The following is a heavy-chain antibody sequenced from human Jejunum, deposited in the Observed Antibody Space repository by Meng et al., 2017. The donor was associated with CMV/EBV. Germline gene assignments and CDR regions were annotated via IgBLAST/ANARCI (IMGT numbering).Heavy chain of an antibody. CDR3: ARHGIDYSFDP. CDR2: INPNSGDT. Sequence: SCTTSGYTFTGFFMHWVRQAPGQGLQWMGWINPNSGDTLYSQNFQGRVTMIRDTSISTVYMELSRLRSDDTAVYYCARHGIDYSFDPWGQGTLVTVSS. D-gene: IGHD3-22*01. J-gene: IGHJ5*02. V-gene: IGHV1-2*02. CDR1: GYTFTGFF.